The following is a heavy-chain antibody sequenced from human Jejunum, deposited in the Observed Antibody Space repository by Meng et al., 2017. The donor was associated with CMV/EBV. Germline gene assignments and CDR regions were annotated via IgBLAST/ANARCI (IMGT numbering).Heavy chain of an antibody. CDR3: ASLGSCRDGKCQNPPYFFDN. CDR1: SGYY. D-gene: IGHD2-15*01. Sequence: SGYYWGWIRQPPGKGLEWIGDIYQSGSAHYSPSLKSRVTISLETSKSQFSLRLTSVTAADTALYYCASLGSCRDGKCQNPPYFFDNWGQGMLVTVSS. CDR2: IYQSGSA. J-gene: IGHJ4*02. V-gene: IGHV4-38-2*01.